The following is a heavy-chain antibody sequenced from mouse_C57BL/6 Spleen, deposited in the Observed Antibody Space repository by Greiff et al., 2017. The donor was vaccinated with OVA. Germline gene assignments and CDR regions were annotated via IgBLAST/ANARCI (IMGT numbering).Heavy chain of an antibody. CDR2: IHPNSGST. J-gene: IGHJ4*01. Sequence: VQLQQPGAELVKPGASVKLSCKASGYTFPSYWMHWVKQRPGPGLEWIGMIHPNSGSTNYNEKFKSKATLTVDKSSSTAYMQLSSLTSEDSAVYYCARRYPYYAMDYWGQGTSVTVSS. CDR1: GYTFPSYW. V-gene: IGHV1-64*01. CDR3: ARRYPYYAMDY.